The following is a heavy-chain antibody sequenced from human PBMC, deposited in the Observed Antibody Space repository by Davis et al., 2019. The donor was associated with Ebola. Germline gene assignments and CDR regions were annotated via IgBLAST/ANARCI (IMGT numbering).Heavy chain of an antibody. CDR1: GFSFTAYW. Sequence: GESLKISCAASGFSFTAYWMSWVRQAPGKGLEWVANIKQDGREKYYVDSVKGRFTMSRDNAKNSLYLQMNSLRADDTAVFYCARGRRGGSYWDYWGQGTLVTVSS. D-gene: IGHD2-15*01. V-gene: IGHV3-7*01. CDR3: ARGRRGGSYWDY. J-gene: IGHJ4*02. CDR2: IKQDGREK.